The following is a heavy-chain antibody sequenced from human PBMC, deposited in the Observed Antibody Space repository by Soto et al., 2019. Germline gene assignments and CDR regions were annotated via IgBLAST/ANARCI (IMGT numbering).Heavy chain of an antibody. V-gene: IGHV1-18*01. CDR2: ISAYNGNT. CDR3: AREGAHYDFWSGYYPDV. D-gene: IGHD3-3*01. J-gene: IGHJ6*02. Sequence: ASVKVSCKASGYTFTSYGISWVRQAPGQGLEWMGWISAYNGNTNYAQKLQGRVTMTTDTSTSTAYMELRSLRSDDTAVYYCAREGAHYDFWSGYYPDVWGQGTTVTVSS. CDR1: GYTFTSYG.